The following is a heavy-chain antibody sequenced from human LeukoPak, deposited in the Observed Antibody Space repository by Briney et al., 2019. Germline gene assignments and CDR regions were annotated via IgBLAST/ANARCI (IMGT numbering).Heavy chain of an antibody. D-gene: IGHD3-10*01. Sequence: SETLSLTCTVSGGSISSGSYYWSWIRQPAGKGLEWIGRIYTSGSTNYNPSLKSRVTISVDTSKNQFSLKLSSVTAADTAVYYCARWSLPYGSGTYYFDYWGQGTLVTVSS. CDR3: ARWSLPYGSGTYYFDY. J-gene: IGHJ4*02. CDR1: GGSISSGSYY. V-gene: IGHV4-61*02. CDR2: IYTSGST.